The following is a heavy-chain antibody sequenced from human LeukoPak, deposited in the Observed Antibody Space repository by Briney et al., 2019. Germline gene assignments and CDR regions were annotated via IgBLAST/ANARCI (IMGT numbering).Heavy chain of an antibody. CDR1: GFTFIDYS. Sequence: GGFLRLSCAASGFTFIDYSMSWIRQAPGKGLEWVSYISSSGSTIYYADSVKGRFTISRDNAKNSLYLQMNSLRAEDTAVYYCARAHLGSSGVDYWGQGTLVTVSS. CDR2: ISSSGSTI. D-gene: IGHD6-19*01. CDR3: ARAHLGSSGVDY. J-gene: IGHJ4*02. V-gene: IGHV3-11*04.